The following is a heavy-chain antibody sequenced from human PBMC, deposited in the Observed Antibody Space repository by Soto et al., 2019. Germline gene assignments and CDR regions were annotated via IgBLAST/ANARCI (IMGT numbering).Heavy chain of an antibody. CDR1: GGSISSSSYY. Sequence: SETLSLTCTVSGGSISSSSYYWGWIRQPPGKGLEWIGSIYYSGSTYYNPSLKSRVTISVDTSKNQFSLKLSSVTAADTAVYYCARQLNSNYYYYYGMDVWGQGTTVTVSS. CDR2: IYYSGST. V-gene: IGHV4-39*01. J-gene: IGHJ6*02. CDR3: ARQLNSNYYYYYGMDV. D-gene: IGHD4-4*01.